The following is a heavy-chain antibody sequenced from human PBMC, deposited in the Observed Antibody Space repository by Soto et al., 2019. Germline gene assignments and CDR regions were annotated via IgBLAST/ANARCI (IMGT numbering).Heavy chain of an antibody. V-gene: IGHV4-39*01. CDR2: IYYSGST. J-gene: IGHJ4*02. Sequence: SETLSLTCTVSGGSICSSSYYWGWIRQPPGKGLEWIGSIYYSGSTYYNPSLKSRVTISVDTSKNQFSLKLSSVTAADTAVYYCARVYGARYYFDYWGQGTLVTVSS. CDR1: GGSICSSSYY. CDR3: ARVYGARYYFDY. D-gene: IGHD4-17*01.